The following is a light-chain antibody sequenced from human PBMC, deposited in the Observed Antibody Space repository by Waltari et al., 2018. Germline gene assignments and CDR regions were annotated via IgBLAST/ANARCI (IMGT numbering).Light chain of an antibody. V-gene: IGKV1-13*02. CDR1: QGFPSG. CDR2: DAS. CDR3: QQYFMTPT. J-gene: IGKJ1*01. Sequence: AIQLTQSPSSLSASVGSRVTITCRASQGFPSGLAGYQQKPGKAPKLLIFDASTLATGVPSRFSGCGSGTAFTLTISSLQAEDVAVYYCQQYFMTPTFGQGTRVEIK.